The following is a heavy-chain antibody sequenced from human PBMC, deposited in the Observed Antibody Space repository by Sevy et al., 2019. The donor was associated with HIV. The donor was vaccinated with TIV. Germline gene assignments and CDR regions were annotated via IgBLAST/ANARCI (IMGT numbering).Heavy chain of an antibody. CDR1: GFTFSSYG. J-gene: IGHJ6*02. Sequence: GGYLRLSCAASGFTFSSYGMHWVRQAPGKGLEWVAVIWYEGSNKYYADSVKGRFTISRDNSNNTLYLQMNSLGAEDTAVYYCARAIREQWPRYGMDVWGQGTTVTVSS. CDR2: IWYEGSNK. D-gene: IGHD6-19*01. V-gene: IGHV3-33*04. CDR3: ARAIREQWPRYGMDV.